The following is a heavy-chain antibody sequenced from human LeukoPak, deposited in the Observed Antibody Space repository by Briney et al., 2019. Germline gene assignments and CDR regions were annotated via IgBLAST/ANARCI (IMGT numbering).Heavy chain of an antibody. J-gene: IGHJ4*02. CDR1: GFTFSSYG. CDR2: IRYDGSNK. V-gene: IGHV3-30*02. D-gene: IGHD2-15*01. CDR3: AKDHPEYCSGGSCYHSEGAYFDY. Sequence: TGGSLRLSCAASGFTFSSYGMHWVRQAPGKGLEWVAFIRYDGSNKYYADSVKGRFTISRDNSKNTLYLQMNSLRAEDTAVYYCAKDHPEYCSGGSCYHSEGAYFDYWGQGTLVTVSS.